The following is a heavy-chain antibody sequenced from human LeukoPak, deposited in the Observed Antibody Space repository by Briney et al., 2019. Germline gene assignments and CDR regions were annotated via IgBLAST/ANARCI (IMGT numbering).Heavy chain of an antibody. J-gene: IGHJ5*02. CDR3: ASWYSSSWYWGRWFDP. Sequence: SETLSLTCAVYGGSFSGYYWSWIRQPPGKGLEWIGEINHSGSTNYNPSLKSRVTISVDTSKNQFSLRLSSVTAADTAVYYCASWYSSSWYWGRWFDPWGQGTLVTVSS. V-gene: IGHV4-34*01. CDR2: INHSGST. CDR1: GGSFSGYY. D-gene: IGHD6-13*01.